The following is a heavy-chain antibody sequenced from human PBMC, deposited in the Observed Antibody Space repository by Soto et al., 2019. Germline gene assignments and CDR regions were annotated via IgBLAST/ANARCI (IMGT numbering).Heavy chain of an antibody. Sequence: GESLKISCEGFGYNFATYWIAWVRQMPGKGLEYMGIIYPGDSDSRYSPSFQGQVTFSADKSISTAYMQWSSLKASDTAMYYCARHGFYGDYASNYFDPWGQGTLVTVSS. CDR2: IYPGDSDS. CDR3: ARHGFYGDYASNYFDP. V-gene: IGHV5-51*01. D-gene: IGHD4-17*01. J-gene: IGHJ5*02. CDR1: GYNFATYW.